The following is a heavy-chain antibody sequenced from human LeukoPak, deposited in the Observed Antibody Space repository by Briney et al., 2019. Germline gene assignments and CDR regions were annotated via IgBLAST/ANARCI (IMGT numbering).Heavy chain of an antibody. CDR2: ISSSGSTI. CDR1: GFTFSSYW. D-gene: IGHD6-13*01. V-gene: IGHV3-48*04. Sequence: GGSLRLSCGASGFTFSSYWMTWVRQAPGKGLEWVSYISSSGSTIYYADSVKGRFTISRDNAKNSLYLQMNSLRAEDTAVYYCARDRAGAYSSSWYFDYWGQGTLVTVSS. J-gene: IGHJ4*02. CDR3: ARDRAGAYSSSWYFDY.